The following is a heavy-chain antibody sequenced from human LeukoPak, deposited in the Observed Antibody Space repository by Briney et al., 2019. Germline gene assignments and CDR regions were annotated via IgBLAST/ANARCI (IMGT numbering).Heavy chain of an antibody. CDR3: ARGLYYYYYMDV. Sequence: AGGSLRLSCAASGFTFSSYSMNWVRRAPGKGLEWVSSISSSSSYIYYADSVKGRFTISRDNAKNSLYLQMNSLRAEDTAVYYCARGLYYYYYMDVWGKGTTVTVSS. V-gene: IGHV3-21*01. J-gene: IGHJ6*03. CDR1: GFTFSSYS. CDR2: ISSSSSYI.